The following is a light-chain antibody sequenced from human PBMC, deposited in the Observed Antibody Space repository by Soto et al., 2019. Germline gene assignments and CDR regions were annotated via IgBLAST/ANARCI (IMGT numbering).Light chain of an antibody. V-gene: IGKV1-39*01. J-gene: IGKJ4*01. CDR2: AAS. Sequence: DIEMTQSPSSLSTSVGDRVTITCRASQSISSYLNWYQQKPGKAPKLLIYAASSLQSGVPSRLSGSGSGTDFTLTISSLQPEDFATYYCQQSYSTPRHTFGGGTKVEIK. CDR1: QSISSY. CDR3: QQSYSTPRHT.